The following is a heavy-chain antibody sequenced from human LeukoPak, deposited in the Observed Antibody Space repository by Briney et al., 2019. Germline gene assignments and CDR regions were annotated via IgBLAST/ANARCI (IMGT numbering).Heavy chain of an antibody. J-gene: IGHJ1*01. CDR2: ISSSSSYI. CDR3: TTVETLGGDTMIVVVPEYFQD. D-gene: IGHD3-22*01. CDR1: GFTFSSYS. V-gene: IGHV3-21*01. Sequence: GGSLRLSCAASGFTFSSYSMNWVRQAPGKGLEWVSSISSSSSYIYYADSVKGRFTISRDNAKNSLYLQMNSLRAEDTAVYYCTTVETLGGDTMIVVVPEYFQDWGQGTLVTVSS.